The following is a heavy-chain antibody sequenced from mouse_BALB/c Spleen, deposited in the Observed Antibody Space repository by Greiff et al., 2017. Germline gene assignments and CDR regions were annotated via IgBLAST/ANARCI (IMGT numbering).Heavy chain of an antibody. V-gene: IGHV1-9*01. D-gene: IGHD3-1*01. CDR2: ILPGSGST. CDR3: ARFGTRYAMDY. CDR1: GYTFSSYW. J-gene: IGHJ4*01. Sequence: QVQLQQSGAELMKPGASVKISCKATGYTFSSYWIEWVKQRPGHGLEWIGEILPGSGSTNYNEKFKGKATFTADTSSNTAYMQLSSLTSEDSAVYYCARFGTRYAMDYWGQGTSVTVSS.